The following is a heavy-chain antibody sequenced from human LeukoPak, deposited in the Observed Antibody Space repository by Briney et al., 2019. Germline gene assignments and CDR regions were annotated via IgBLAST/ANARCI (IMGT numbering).Heavy chain of an antibody. V-gene: IGHV3-21*01. Sequence: GGSLRLSCAASGFTFSSYSMNWVRQAPGKGLEWVSSISSSSSYTYYADSVKGRFTISRDNAKNSLYLQMNSLRAEDTAVYYCARVLVQPVLDDYWGQGTLVTVSS. CDR1: GFTFSSYS. J-gene: IGHJ4*02. D-gene: IGHD2-2*01. CDR3: ARVLVQPVLDDY. CDR2: ISSSSSYT.